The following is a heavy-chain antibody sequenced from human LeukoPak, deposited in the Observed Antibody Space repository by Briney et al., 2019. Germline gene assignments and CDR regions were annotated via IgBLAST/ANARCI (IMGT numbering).Heavy chain of an antibody. Sequence: SETLSLTCTDSVDSISSSSHFWGWIRQPPGKGLEWIGSISYSGTTYYNPSLKSRVTISVDTSKNRFSLKLGSVTAADTAVYYCASRYCSGGSCYYDYWGQGTLVTVSS. V-gene: IGHV4-39*01. J-gene: IGHJ4*02. CDR1: VDSISSSSHF. D-gene: IGHD2-15*01. CDR2: ISYSGTT. CDR3: ASRYCSGGSCYYDY.